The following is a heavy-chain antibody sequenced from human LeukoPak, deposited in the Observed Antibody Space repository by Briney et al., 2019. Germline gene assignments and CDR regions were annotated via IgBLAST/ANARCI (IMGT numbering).Heavy chain of an antibody. CDR2: IYYSGST. V-gene: IGHV4-31*03. CDR3: ARLSSGWNFDY. D-gene: IGHD6-19*01. J-gene: IGHJ4*02. Sequence: SETLSLTCTVSGGSISSGGYYWSWIRQHPGKGLEWIGYIYYSGSTYYNPSLKSRVTISVDTSKNQFSLKLSSVTAADTAVYYCARLSSGWNFDYWGQGTLVTVSS. CDR1: GGSISSGGYY.